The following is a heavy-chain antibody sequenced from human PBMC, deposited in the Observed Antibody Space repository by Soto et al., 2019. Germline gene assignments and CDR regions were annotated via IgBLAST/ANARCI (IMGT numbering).Heavy chain of an antibody. V-gene: IGHV1-69*02. CDR2: IIPILGIA. D-gene: IGHD1-1*01. CDR3: ARGNVKETNPFAF. J-gene: IGHJ4*02. CDR1: GGTFSSYT. Sequence: ASVKVSCKASGGTFSSYTISWVRQAPGQGLEWMGRIIPILGIANYAQKFQGRVTITADKSTSTAYMELSSLRSEDTAVYYCARGNVKETNPFAFRGQGTLVTVSS.